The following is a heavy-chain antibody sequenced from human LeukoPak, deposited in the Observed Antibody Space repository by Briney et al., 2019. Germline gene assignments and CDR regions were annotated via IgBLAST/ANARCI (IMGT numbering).Heavy chain of an antibody. D-gene: IGHD4-17*01. J-gene: IGHJ3*02. CDR3: ARSDYGDAFDI. V-gene: IGHV4-59*01. CDR1: GGSISSYY. Sequence: SETLSLTCTVSGGSISSYYWSWIRQPPGKGLEWIGYIYYSGSTNYNPSLKSRVTISVDTSKDQFSLKLSSVTAADTAVYYCARSDYGDAFDIWGQGTMVTVSS. CDR2: IYYSGST.